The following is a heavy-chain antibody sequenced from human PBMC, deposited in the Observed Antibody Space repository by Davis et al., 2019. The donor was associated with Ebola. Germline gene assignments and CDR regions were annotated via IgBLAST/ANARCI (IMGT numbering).Heavy chain of an antibody. J-gene: IGHJ5*01. V-gene: IGHV3-66*01. CDR2: IYSGGSA. Sequence: GGSLRLSCAASGFLVSNNYISWVRQVPGKGMEWVAAIYSGGSAHYRDSVKGRFIISRDNSKNTVDLQMNSLRAEDTALYYCARDRQCADNRCSGVEWFDSWGQGTLVTVSS. D-gene: IGHD3-10*02. CDR1: GFLVSNNY. CDR3: ARDRQCADNRCSGVEWFDS.